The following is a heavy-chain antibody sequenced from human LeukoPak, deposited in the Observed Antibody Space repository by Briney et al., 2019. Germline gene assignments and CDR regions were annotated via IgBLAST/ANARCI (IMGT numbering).Heavy chain of an antibody. CDR2: ISGSGGST. Sequence: PGGSLRLSCAASGFTFSSYAMSWVRQAPGKGLEWVSAISGSGGSTYYADSVKGRFTISRDNAKNSLYLQMNSLRPEDTALYYCSTGPRSLPYWGPGTLVTVSS. CDR3: STGPRSLPY. CDR1: GFTFSSYA. V-gene: IGHV3-23*01. J-gene: IGHJ4*01. D-gene: IGHD4-23*01.